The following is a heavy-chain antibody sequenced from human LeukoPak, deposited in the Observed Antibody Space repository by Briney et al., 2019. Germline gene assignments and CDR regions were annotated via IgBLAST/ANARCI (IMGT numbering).Heavy chain of an antibody. J-gene: IGHJ5*02. CDR3: ARDRAAHQDWVEFDP. CDR2: ISGSGGST. CDR1: GFTFTNNA. V-gene: IGHV3-23*01. Sequence: PGGSLRLSCAASGFTFTNNAMSWVRQAPGKGLELVSDISGSGGSTYYADSVKGRFTISRDESDNTLYLQMNSLTVEDTGVYFCARDRAAHQDWVEFDPWGQGTPVIVSS. D-gene: IGHD3/OR15-3a*01.